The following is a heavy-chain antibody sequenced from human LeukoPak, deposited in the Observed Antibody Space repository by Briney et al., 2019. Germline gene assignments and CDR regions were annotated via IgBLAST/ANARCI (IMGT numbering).Heavy chain of an antibody. CDR1: GYTFTSYY. V-gene: IGHV1-46*01. J-gene: IGHJ3*02. Sequence: ASVKVSCKASGYTFTSYYIHWVRQAPGQGLEWMGIINPSGGSTNYAQKFQGRVTMTRDTSISTAYMELSRLRSEDTAVYYCARGRVSDAFDIWGQGIMVTVSS. CDR2: INPSGGST. D-gene: IGHD5/OR15-5a*01. CDR3: ARGRVSDAFDI.